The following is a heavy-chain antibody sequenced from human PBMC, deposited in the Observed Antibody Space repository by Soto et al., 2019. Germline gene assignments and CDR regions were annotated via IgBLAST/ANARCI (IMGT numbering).Heavy chain of an antibody. Sequence: QVQLVESGGGVVQPGRSLRLSCTASGFTFSGYSIHWVRQAPGKGLEWVAVIWYDGSNKYYADSVKGRFTISRDNSKNTRYLQMNSLRAEDTAVYYCARAAYAKEGVDYWGQGTLVTVSS. J-gene: IGHJ4*02. CDR3: ARAAYAKEGVDY. CDR2: IWYDGSNK. D-gene: IGHD4-17*01. V-gene: IGHV3-33*01. CDR1: GFTFSGYS.